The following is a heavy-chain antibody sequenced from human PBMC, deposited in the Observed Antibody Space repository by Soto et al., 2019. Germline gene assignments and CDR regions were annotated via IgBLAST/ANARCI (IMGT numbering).Heavy chain of an antibody. V-gene: IGHV1-69*06. J-gene: IGHJ5*02. CDR3: ARDIGGGLHP. Sequence: QVQLVQSGTEVKRPGSSVKVSCKSSGGAFVNYAITWVRQAPGQGLEWMGGVIPFSGAADYAQKFQGRVLFTADTSASTAYMEGSRLRSDDTAVYYRARDIGGGLHPWGQGTLVIVSS. CDR1: GGAFVNYA. CDR2: VIPFSGAA. D-gene: IGHD3-16*01.